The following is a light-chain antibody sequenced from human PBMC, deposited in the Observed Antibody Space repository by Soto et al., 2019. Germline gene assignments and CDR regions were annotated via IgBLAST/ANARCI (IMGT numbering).Light chain of an antibody. Sequence: QSALTQPASVSGSPGQSITISCTGTSSGVGGYNYVSWYQQHPGKAPKLMIYDVSNRPSGVSNRFSGSESGNTASLTISGLQAEDEADYYCSSYTSSSTVVFGGGTKLTVL. V-gene: IGLV2-14*01. CDR3: SSYTSSSTVV. CDR2: DVS. CDR1: SSGVGGYNY. J-gene: IGLJ2*01.